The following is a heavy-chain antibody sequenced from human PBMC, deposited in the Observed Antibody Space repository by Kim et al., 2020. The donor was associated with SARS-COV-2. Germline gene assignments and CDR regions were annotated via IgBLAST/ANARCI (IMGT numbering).Heavy chain of an antibody. CDR3: ARHDLSAPLADYYYYYGMDV. J-gene: IGHJ6*02. V-gene: IGHV5-51*01. D-gene: IGHD2-21*02. CDR2: IYPGDSDT. CDR1: GYSFTSYW. Sequence: GESLKISCKGSGYSFTSYWIGWVRQMPGKGLEWMGIIYPGDSDTRYSPSFQGQVTISADKSISTAYLQWSSLKASDTAMYYCARHDLSAPLADYYYYYGMDVWGQGTTVTVSS.